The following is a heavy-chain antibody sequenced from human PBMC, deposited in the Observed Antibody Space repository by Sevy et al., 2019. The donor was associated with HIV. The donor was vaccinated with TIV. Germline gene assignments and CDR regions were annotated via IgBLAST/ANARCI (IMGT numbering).Heavy chain of an antibody. V-gene: IGHV3-21*01. CDR2: ISDSSSYI. CDR3: ARLTPSPALELPSYYYYGMDV. J-gene: IGHJ6*02. CDR1: GFTFSSYC. Sequence: GGSLRLSCAASGFTFSSYCLSWVRQAPGKGLEWVSSISDSSSYIYYADSGKGRFTISRDNARNSLYLHMSSLRAEDTAVYYCARLTPSPALELPSYYYYGMDVWGQGTTVTVSS. D-gene: IGHD1-7*01.